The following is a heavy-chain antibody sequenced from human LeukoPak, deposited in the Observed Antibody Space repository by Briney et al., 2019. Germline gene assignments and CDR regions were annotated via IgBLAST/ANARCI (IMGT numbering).Heavy chain of an antibody. CDR3: TRELYYYDSSGYPFDY. Sequence: GGSLRLSCTASGFTFGDYALSWFRQAPGKGLGWVGFIRSKAYGGTTEYAASVKGRFTISRDDSKSIAYLQMNSLKTEDTAVYYCTRELYYYDSSGYPFDYWGQGTLVTVSS. CDR1: GFTFGDYA. D-gene: IGHD3-22*01. J-gene: IGHJ4*02. CDR2: IRSKAYGGTT. V-gene: IGHV3-49*03.